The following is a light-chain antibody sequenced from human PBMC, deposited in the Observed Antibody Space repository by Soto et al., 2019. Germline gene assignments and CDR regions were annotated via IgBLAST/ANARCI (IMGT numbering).Light chain of an antibody. J-gene: IGLJ2*01. CDR2: GNS. V-gene: IGLV1-40*01. CDR1: SSNIGAGYD. Sequence: SVLTQPPSVSGAPGQRVTISCTGSSSNIGAGYDVHWYQQLPGTAPKLLIYGNSNRPSGVPDRFSGSKSGTSASLAITGLQAEDEADYYCQSYDSSPSRVVFGGGTKVTVL. CDR3: QSYDSSPSRVV.